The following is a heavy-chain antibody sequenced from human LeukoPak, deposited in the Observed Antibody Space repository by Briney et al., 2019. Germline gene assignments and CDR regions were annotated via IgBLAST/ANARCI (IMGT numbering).Heavy chain of an antibody. CDR1: VFTLSDYN. CDR2: ISTSSTYI. D-gene: IGHD6-13*01. J-gene: IGHJ4*02. Sequence: GGSLRLSCAAPVFTLSDYNMNWVRQAPGQGLEWVSVISTSSTYIYYADSVKGRFTISRDNAKNSLYLQMNSLRAEDTAVYYCARVSTAASLAIDSWGQGTLVTVST. V-gene: IGHV3-21*06. CDR3: ARVSTAASLAIDS.